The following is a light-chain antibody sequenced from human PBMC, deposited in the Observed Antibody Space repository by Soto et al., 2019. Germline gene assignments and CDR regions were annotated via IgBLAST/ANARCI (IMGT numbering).Light chain of an antibody. CDR1: NSDVGGYDY. V-gene: IGLV2-14*01. CDR3: SSLTSSNTWV. J-gene: IGLJ3*02. Sequence: QSALTQPASVSGSPGQSTTISCTGTNSDVGGYDYVSWYQHYPGKAPKLLIYQVNNRPSGVSSRFSGSKSGNTASLTFSGLQAEDEADYYCSSLTSSNTWVFGGGTKLTVL. CDR2: QVN.